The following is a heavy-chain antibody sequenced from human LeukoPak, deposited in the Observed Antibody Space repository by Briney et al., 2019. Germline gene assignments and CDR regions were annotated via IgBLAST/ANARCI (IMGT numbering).Heavy chain of an antibody. CDR1: GGSISSSSYH. CDR3: ATLGLPGAYYYYYGVDV. J-gene: IGHJ6*02. V-gene: IGHV4-39*01. Sequence: PSETLSLTCTVSGGSISSSSYHWGWIRQPPGKGLEWVGSIYYSGSNYYNPSLKSRVTISVDTSKNQFSLKLSSVTAADTAVYYCATLGLPGAYYYYYGVDVWGQGTTVTVSS. CDR2: IYYSGSN. D-gene: IGHD2-2*01.